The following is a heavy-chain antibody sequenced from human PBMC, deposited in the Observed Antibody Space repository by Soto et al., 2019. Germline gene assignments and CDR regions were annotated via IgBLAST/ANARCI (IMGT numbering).Heavy chain of an antibody. V-gene: IGHV3-30*18. CDR3: AKEVVPEGYYFDY. CDR1: GFTFSSYG. D-gene: IGHD2-21*01. CDR2: ISYDGSNK. Sequence: LRLSCAASGFTFSSYGMHWVRQAPGKGLEWVAVISYDGSNKYYADSVKGRFTISRDNSKNTLYLQMNSLRAEDTAVYYCAKEVVPEGYYFDYWGQGTLVTVSS. J-gene: IGHJ4*02.